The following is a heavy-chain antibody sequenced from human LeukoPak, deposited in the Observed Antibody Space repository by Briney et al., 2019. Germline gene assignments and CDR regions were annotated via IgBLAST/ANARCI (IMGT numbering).Heavy chain of an antibody. CDR2: ISSSSSYI. D-gene: IGHD3-3*02. CDR3: ASISSPIDY. V-gene: IGHV3-21*01. J-gene: IGHJ4*02. CDR1: GFTFSSYS. Sequence: GGSLRLSCAASGFTFSSYSMNWVRQAPGKGLEWVSSISSSSSYIYYADSVEGRFTISRDNAKNSLYLQMNSLRAEDTAVYYCASISSPIDYWGQGTLVTVSS.